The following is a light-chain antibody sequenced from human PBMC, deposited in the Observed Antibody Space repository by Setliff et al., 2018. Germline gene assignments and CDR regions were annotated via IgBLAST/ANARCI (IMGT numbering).Light chain of an antibody. Sequence: QSALTQPASVSGSPGQSITISCTGTSSDVGGYDFVSWYQQHPGKAPKLMIFGVLNRPSGVSDRFSGSKSGNTASLTITGLQAEGEADYYCSSYTSSSTLFGTGTKVTVL. J-gene: IGLJ1*01. V-gene: IGLV2-14*03. CDR2: GVL. CDR1: SSDVGGYDF. CDR3: SSYTSSSTL.